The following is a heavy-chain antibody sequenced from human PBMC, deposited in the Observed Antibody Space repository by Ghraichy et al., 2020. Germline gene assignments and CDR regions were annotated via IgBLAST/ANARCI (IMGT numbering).Heavy chain of an antibody. V-gene: IGHV3-23*01. D-gene: IGHD4-11*01. CDR2: ISGSGGST. CDR1: GFTFSSYA. Sequence: GESLNISCAASGFTFSSYAMSWVRQAPGKGLEWVSDISGSGGSTYYVDSVKGRFTISRDNSKNTLYLQMNSLRAEDTAVYYCAKGGTVTVWFDPWGQGTLVTVSS. CDR3: AKGGTVTVWFDP. J-gene: IGHJ5*02.